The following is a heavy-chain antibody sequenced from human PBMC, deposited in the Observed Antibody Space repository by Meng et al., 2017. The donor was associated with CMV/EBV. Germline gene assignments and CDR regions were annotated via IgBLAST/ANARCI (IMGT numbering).Heavy chain of an antibody. CDR3: ARGTLSGSSPAVFDY. CDR2: INPSGGST. J-gene: IGHJ4*02. CDR1: GYTFTSYY. D-gene: IGHD1-26*01. V-gene: IGHV1-46*01. Sequence: ASVKVSCKASGYTFTSYYMHWVRQAPGQGLEWMGIINPSGGSTSYAQKFQGRVTMTRDTSTSTVYMELSSLRSEDTAVYYRARGTLSGSSPAVFDYWGQGTLVTVSS.